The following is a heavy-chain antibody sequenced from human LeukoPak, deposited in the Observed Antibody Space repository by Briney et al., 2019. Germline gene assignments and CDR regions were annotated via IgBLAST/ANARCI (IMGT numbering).Heavy chain of an antibody. Sequence: GGSLRLSCAASGFTFDDYAMHWVRQAPGKGLEWVSGISWNSGGTGYADSVKGRVTISRDNNKNSLYLQMNGLRTDDTGLYYCVKGRRRGYAYGTLESWGQGTLVTVSS. CDR3: VKGRRRGYAYGTLES. V-gene: IGHV3-9*01. CDR1: GFTFDDYA. D-gene: IGHD5-18*01. CDR2: ISWNSGGT. J-gene: IGHJ4*02.